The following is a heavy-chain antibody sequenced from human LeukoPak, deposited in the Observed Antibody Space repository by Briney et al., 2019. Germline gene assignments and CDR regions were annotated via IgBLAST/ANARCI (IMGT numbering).Heavy chain of an antibody. Sequence: KASETLSLTCTVSGGSISSSSYYWGWIRQPPGKGLEWIGSICYSGSTYYNPSLKSRVTISVDTSKNQFSLKLSSVTAADTAVYYCARQPKSHFWSGYYTFFFDYWGQGTLVTVSS. V-gene: IGHV4-39*01. CDR3: ARQPKSHFWSGYYTFFFDY. CDR1: GGSISSSSYY. CDR2: ICYSGST. D-gene: IGHD3-3*02. J-gene: IGHJ4*02.